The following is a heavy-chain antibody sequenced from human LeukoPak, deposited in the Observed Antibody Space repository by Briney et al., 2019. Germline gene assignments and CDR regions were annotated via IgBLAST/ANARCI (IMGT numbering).Heavy chain of an antibody. D-gene: IGHD2-2*01. CDR2: IDGSGDST. CDR3: AINIVVVPAAVDY. CDR1: GLTFSSSA. J-gene: IGHJ4*02. Sequence: PGGSLRLSCAASGLTFSSSAMSWVRQAPGKGLEWVSAIDGSGDSTYYADSVKGRFTISRDNAKNSLYLQMNSLRAEDTAVYYCAINIVVVPAAVDYWGQGTLVTVSS. V-gene: IGHV3-23*01.